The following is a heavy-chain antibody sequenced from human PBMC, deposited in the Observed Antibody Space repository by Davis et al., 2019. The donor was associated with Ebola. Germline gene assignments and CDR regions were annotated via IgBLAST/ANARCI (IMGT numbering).Heavy chain of an antibody. Sequence: PGGSLRLSCAASGFTFSSYSMNWVRQAPGKGLEWVSSISSSSSYIYYADSVKGRFTISRDNAKNSLYLQMNSLRAEDTAVYYCARVGAIAAAGAYYYYYGMDVWGQGTTVTVSS. D-gene: IGHD6-13*01. V-gene: IGHV3-21*01. J-gene: IGHJ6*02. CDR3: ARVGAIAAAGAYYYYYGMDV. CDR1: GFTFSSYS. CDR2: ISSSSSYI.